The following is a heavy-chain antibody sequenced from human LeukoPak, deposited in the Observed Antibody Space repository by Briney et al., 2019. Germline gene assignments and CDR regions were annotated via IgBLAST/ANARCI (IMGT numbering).Heavy chain of an antibody. D-gene: IGHD3-3*01. CDR3: AKDIHDFWNRGYFDY. J-gene: IGHJ4*02. CDR1: GFTFDDYA. V-gene: IGHV3-9*01. Sequence: PGGSLRLYCAASGFTFDDYAMHWVRQAPGKGLEWVSGISWNSGSIGYADSVKGRFTISRDNAKNSLYLQMNSLRAEDTALYYCAKDIHDFWNRGYFDYWGQGTLVTVSS. CDR2: ISWNSGSI.